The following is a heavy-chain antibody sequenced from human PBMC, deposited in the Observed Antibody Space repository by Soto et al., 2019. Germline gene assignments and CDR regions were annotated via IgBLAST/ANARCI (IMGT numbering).Heavy chain of an antibody. CDR2: INHSGST. CDR1: GGSFSGYY. J-gene: IGHJ5*02. V-gene: IGHV4-34*01. D-gene: IGHD3-3*01. CDR3: ARHGYDFWSGYSRKPPNWFDP. Sequence: SETLSLTCAVYGGSFSGYYWSWIRQPPGKGLEWIGEINHSGSTNYNPSLKSRVTISVDTSKNQFSLKLSSVTAADTAVYYCARHGYDFWSGYSRKPPNWFDPWGQGTLVTVSS.